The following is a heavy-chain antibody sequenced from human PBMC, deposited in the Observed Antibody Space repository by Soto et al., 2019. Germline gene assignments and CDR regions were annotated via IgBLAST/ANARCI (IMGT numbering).Heavy chain of an antibody. Sequence: PSETLSLTCTVSGGSISSYYWSWIRQPPGKGLEWIGYIYYSGSTNYNPSLKSRVTISVDTSKNQFSLKLNSVSAADTAVYYCASRWGGTFDFWGRGTMVTVSS. J-gene: IGHJ3*01. CDR2: IYYSGST. CDR3: ASRWGGTFDF. V-gene: IGHV4-59*08. CDR1: GGSISSYY. D-gene: IGHD3-10*01.